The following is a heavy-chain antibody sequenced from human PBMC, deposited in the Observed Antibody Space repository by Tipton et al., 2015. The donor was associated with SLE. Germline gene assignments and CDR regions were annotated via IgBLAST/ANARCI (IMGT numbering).Heavy chain of an antibody. V-gene: IGHV4-59*01. D-gene: IGHD6-6*01. CDR1: GGSISSYY. CDR3: ARLEEEVAFDI. J-gene: IGHJ3*02. Sequence: TLSLTCTVSGGSISSYYWSWIRQPPGKGLEWFGYIYYSGSTNYNPSLKSRVTISVDTSKNQFSLKLSSVTAADTAVYYCARLEEEVAFDIWGQGTMVTVSS. CDR2: IYYSGST.